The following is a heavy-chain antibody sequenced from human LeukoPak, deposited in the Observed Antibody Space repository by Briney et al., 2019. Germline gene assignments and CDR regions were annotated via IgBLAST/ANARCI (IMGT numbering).Heavy chain of an antibody. D-gene: IGHD1-7*01. J-gene: IGHJ6*03. V-gene: IGHV1-46*01. CDR3: ARGITGTPLGSYYMDV. Sequence: ASVKVSCKASGYTFTSYYMHWVRQAPGQGLEWMGIINPSGGSTSYAQKFQGRVTMTRDMSTGTVYMELSSLRSEDTAVYYCARGITGTPLGSYYMDVWGKGTTVTVSS. CDR2: INPSGGST. CDR1: GYTFTSYY.